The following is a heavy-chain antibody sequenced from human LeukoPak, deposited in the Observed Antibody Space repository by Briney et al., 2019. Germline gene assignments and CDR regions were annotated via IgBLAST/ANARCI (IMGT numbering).Heavy chain of an antibody. CDR3: AKGSQYSSSWYFHY. D-gene: IGHD6-13*01. V-gene: IGHV3-23*01. CDR2: ISGSGGST. CDR1: GSTFSSYA. J-gene: IGHJ4*02. Sequence: GGSLRLSCAASGSTFSSYAMSWVRQAPGKGLEWVSAISGSGGSTYYADSVKGRFTISRDNSKNTLYLQMNSLRAEDTAVYYCAKGSQYSSSWYFHYWGQGTLVTVSS.